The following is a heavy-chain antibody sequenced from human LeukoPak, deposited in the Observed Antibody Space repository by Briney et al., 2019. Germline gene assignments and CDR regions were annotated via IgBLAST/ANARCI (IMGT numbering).Heavy chain of an antibody. CDR2: MNPNSGNT. V-gene: IGHV1-8*01. CDR3: ARWSLVATTVTYYYGMDV. D-gene: IGHD4-11*01. Sequence: ASVKISCKACGYTFTSYDINWVRQATGQGLEWMGWMNPNSGNTGYAQKFQGRVTMTRNTSISTAYMELSSLRSEDTAVYYCARWSLVATTVTYYYGMDVWGQGTTVTVSS. J-gene: IGHJ6*02. CDR1: GYTFTSYD.